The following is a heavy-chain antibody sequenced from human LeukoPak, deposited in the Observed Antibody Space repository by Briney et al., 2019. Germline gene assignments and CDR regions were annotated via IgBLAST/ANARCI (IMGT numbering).Heavy chain of an antibody. CDR2: IYPGDSET. V-gene: IGHV5-51*01. J-gene: IGHJ4*02. CDR1: GFSFTNYW. D-gene: IGHD2-2*01. Sequence: GESLKISCKGSGFSFTNYWIGWVRQLPGKGLEWMGIIYPGDSETRYSPSFQGQVSLSADKSIRTAYLQSSSLKASDTAMYYCARHSYCSGSSCFAPNDYWGQGTLVTVSS. CDR3: ARHSYCSGSSCFAPNDY.